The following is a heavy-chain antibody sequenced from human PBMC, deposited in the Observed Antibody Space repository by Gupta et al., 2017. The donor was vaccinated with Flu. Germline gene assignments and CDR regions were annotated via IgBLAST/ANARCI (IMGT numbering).Heavy chain of an antibody. D-gene: IGHD1-7*01. V-gene: IGHV3-30*18. J-gene: IGHJ4*02. CDR3: AKGGRHNWNFDGDY. CDR1: GFIFSDYG. CDR2: MSDDGSNQ. Sequence: QVQLVQSGGGVVLPGSSLRLSCAASGFIFSDYGMHGVRQVPGKGLEWMAVMSDDGSNQWYADSVRGRFTISRDNSENTLILQMNSLRRDDTAVYYCAKGGRHNWNFDGDYWGQGTLVTVSS.